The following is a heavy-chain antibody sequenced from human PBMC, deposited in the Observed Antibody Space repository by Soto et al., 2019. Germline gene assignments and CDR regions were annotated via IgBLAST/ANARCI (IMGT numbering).Heavy chain of an antibody. J-gene: IGHJ6*02. Sequence: EVQLVESGGGLVQPGGSLRLSCAASGFTFSSYWMSWVRQAPGKGLEWVANIKQDGSEKYYVDSLKGRFTISRDNAKNSLYLQMNSLRAEDTAVYYCARRRTSGRDGLTTMYYYYGMEVWGQGTTVTVSS. CDR1: GFTFSSYW. V-gene: IGHV3-7*01. D-gene: IGHD3-22*01. CDR2: IKQDGSEK. CDR3: ARRRTSGRDGLTTMYYYYGMEV.